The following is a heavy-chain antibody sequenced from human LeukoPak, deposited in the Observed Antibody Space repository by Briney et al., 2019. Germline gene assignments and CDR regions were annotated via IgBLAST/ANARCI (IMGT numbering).Heavy chain of an antibody. CDR2: IYRSGST. CDR1: GGSISSSNW. CDR3: ARGLRASAAAGTLGFDY. Sequence: PSETLSLTCAVSGGSISSSNWWSWVRQPPGKGLEWIGEIYRSGSTNYNPSLKSRVTISVDRSKNQFSLKLSSVTAADTAVYYCARGLRASAAAGTLGFDYWGQGTLVTVSS. V-gene: IGHV4-4*02. D-gene: IGHD6-13*01. J-gene: IGHJ4*02.